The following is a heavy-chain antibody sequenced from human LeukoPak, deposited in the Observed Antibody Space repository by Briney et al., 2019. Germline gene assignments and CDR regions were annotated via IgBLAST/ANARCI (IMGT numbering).Heavy chain of an antibody. CDR2: IKQDGSEK. CDR1: GFTFSSYW. V-gene: IGHV3-7*01. Sequence: GGSLRLSCAASGFTFSSYWMSWVRQAPGKGLEWVANIKQDGSEKYYVDSVKGRFTISRDNAKNSLYLQMNSLRAEDTAVYYCARGGYSSSWYPVYYYYYYMDVWGKGTTVTISS. J-gene: IGHJ6*03. D-gene: IGHD6-13*01. CDR3: ARGGYSSSWYPVYYYYYYMDV.